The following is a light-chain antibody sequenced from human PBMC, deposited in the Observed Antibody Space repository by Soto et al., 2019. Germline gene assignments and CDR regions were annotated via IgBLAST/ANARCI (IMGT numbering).Light chain of an antibody. CDR3: FSYTASDMWV. J-gene: IGLJ3*02. Sequence: QSALTQPRSVSGCPGQSVTISCTGTNSDVGAYTLVSWYQQLPGKAPKLIISAVTYRPSGVPDRFSGSKSGNTASLTISGLQTEDEADYYCFSYTASDMWVFGGGTKLTVL. CDR1: NSDVGAYTL. V-gene: IGLV2-11*01. CDR2: AVT.